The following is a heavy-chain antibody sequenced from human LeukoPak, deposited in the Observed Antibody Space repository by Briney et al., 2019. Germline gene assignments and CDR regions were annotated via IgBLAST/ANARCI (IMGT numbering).Heavy chain of an antibody. CDR3: ARDYYGSGSSYLSYYFDY. Sequence: ASVKVSCKASGYTFTSYAIHWVRQAPGQRLEWMGWINAGNGNTKYSQKFQGRVTITRDTSASTAYMELSSLRSEDTAVYYCARDYYGSGSSYLSYYFDYWGQGTLVTVSS. J-gene: IGHJ4*02. CDR2: INAGNGNT. CDR1: GYTFTSYA. D-gene: IGHD3-10*01. V-gene: IGHV1-3*01.